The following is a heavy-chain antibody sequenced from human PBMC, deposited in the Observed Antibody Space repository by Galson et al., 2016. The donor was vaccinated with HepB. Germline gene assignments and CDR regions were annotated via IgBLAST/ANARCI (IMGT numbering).Heavy chain of an antibody. V-gene: IGHV3-15*01. CDR2: IKRLTDGGTT. CDR1: GFTLNNAW. D-gene: IGHD2-8*01. J-gene: IGHJ5*02. Sequence: SLRLSCAASGFTLNNAWMPWVRQAPGKGLEWVGRIKRLTDGGTTDYAAPLERRLPISRDDSKNTLYLEMNRLQTEDTAVYYCTTDFPEKLMPTIKGDWLDPWGQGILVTVSS. CDR3: TTDFPEKLMPTIKGDWLDP.